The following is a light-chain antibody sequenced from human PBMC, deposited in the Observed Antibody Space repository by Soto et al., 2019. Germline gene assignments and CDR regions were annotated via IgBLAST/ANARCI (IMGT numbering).Light chain of an antibody. V-gene: IGKV1-27*01. J-gene: IGKJ3*01. Sequence: DIQMTQSPSSLSASVGDRVTITCRASQGISNYLAWYQQKPGKVPKLLIYAASTLQSGVPSRFSGSGSGTDFTLTISSLQPEDVATDYCPKYNSALVFTFGPGTKVDIK. CDR3: PKYNSALVFT. CDR1: QGISNY. CDR2: AAS.